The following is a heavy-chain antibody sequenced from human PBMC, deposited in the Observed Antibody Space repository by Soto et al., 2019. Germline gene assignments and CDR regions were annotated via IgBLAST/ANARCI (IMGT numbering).Heavy chain of an antibody. Sequence: VQLVESGGGVVQPGRSLRLSCAASGFTFSYYAMHWVRQAPRKGLDWVAVVSHDGRNTHYADSVKGRFTISRDSSTNTVSLEMTSLRAEDMAVYYCAKGGRQWLVTSDFNYWGQGALVSVSS. CDR2: VSHDGRNT. CDR1: GFTFSYYA. D-gene: IGHD6-19*01. CDR3: AKGGRQWLVTSDFNY. V-gene: IGHV3-30*18. J-gene: IGHJ4*02.